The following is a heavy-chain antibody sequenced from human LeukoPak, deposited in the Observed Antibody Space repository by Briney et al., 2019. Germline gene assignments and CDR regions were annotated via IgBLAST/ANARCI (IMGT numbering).Heavy chain of an antibody. CDR1: GGSISSSSHY. V-gene: IGHV4-39*01. D-gene: IGHD3-10*01. J-gene: IGHJ5*02. Sequence: PSETLSLTCTVSGGSISSSSHYWSWIRQPPGKGLEWIASINYSGNTYYNPSLKSPVTISVDTSKNQFSLKLSSVTAADTAVYYCARGPPGVVRGVIITRRRWFDPWGQGTLVTVSS. CDR3: ARGPPGVVRGVIITRRRWFDP. CDR2: INYSGNT.